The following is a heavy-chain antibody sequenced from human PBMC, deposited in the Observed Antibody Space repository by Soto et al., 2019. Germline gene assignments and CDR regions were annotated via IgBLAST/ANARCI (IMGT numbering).Heavy chain of an antibody. CDR3: ARDPSYDFLSSNFGPSLPEDY. CDR1: GYTFTSYD. V-gene: IGHV1-3*01. J-gene: IGHJ4*02. CDR2: INAGNGNT. D-gene: IGHD3-3*01. Sequence: ASLKVSCKASGYTFTSYDMHWVRQAPGQRLEWMGWINAGNGNTKYSQKFQGRVTITRDTSTSTVYMELRSLRSEDTAVYYCARDPSYDFLSSNFGPSLPEDYWGQGTLVTVSS.